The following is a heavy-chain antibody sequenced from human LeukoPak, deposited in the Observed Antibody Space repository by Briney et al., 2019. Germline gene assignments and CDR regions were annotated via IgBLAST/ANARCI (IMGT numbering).Heavy chain of an antibody. V-gene: IGHV3-7*03. Sequence: GGSLRLSCAASGFTFSDYWMSWVRQAPGKGLEWVANIKQDGSTKYYVDSVKGRFTISRDNAKNLLSLQMNSLRAEDTATYYCVLKVGDSWGQGTLVTVSS. CDR3: VLKVGDS. J-gene: IGHJ4*02. D-gene: IGHD3-10*01. CDR1: GFTFSDYW. CDR2: IKQDGSTK.